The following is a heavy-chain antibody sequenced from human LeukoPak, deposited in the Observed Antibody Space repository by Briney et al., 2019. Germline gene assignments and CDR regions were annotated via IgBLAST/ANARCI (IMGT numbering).Heavy chain of an antibody. D-gene: IGHD4-11*01. CDR3: ARDGMTNPWYFDL. V-gene: IGHV4-59*01. CDR1: GGSISSYY. CDR2: IYYSGST. J-gene: IGHJ2*01. Sequence: SETLSLTCTVSGGSISSYYWSWIRQPPEKGLEWIGYIYYSGSTNYNPSLKSRVTISVDTSKNQFSLKLSSVTAADTAVYYCARDGMTNPWYFDLWGRGTLVTVSS.